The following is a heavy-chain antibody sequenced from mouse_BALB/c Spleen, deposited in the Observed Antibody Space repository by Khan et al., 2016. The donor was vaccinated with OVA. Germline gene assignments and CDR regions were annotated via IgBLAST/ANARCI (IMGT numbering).Heavy chain of an antibody. Sequence: EVKLLESGPGLVKPSQSLSLTCTVTGYSITSDYAWNWIRQFPGNKLEWMGYISYSGSTSYNPSLKSRISITRDTSKNQFFLQLNSVTTEDTATYYCAHYYGSSYFDYWCQGTTLTVSS. CDR1: GYSITSDYA. V-gene: IGHV3-2*02. D-gene: IGHD1-1*01. J-gene: IGHJ2*01. CDR3: AHYYGSSYFDY. CDR2: ISYSGST.